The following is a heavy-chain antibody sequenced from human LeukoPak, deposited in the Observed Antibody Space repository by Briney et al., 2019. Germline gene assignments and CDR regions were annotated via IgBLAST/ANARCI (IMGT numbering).Heavy chain of an antibody. CDR3: ARSRRYGDSYYYYYMDV. CDR2: IYPGDSDT. D-gene: IGHD4-17*01. Sequence: GESLRIPCKGSGYSFTSYWIGWVRQMPGKGLEWMGIIYPGDSDTRYSPSFQGQVTISADKSISTAYLQWSSLKASDTAMYYCARSRRYGDSYYYYYMDVWGKGTTVTVSS. CDR1: GYSFTSYW. V-gene: IGHV5-51*03. J-gene: IGHJ6*03.